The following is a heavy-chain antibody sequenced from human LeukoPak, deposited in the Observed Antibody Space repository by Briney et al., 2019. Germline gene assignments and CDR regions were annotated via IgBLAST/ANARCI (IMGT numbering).Heavy chain of an antibody. CDR1: GGSISSYY. CDR2: IYYSGST. CDR3: ARGDFWSGSLL. D-gene: IGHD3-3*01. V-gene: IGHV4-59*01. J-gene: IGHJ4*02. Sequence: PSETLSLTCTVSGGSISSYYWSWIRQPPGKGLEWIGYIYYSGSTNYNPSLKSRVTISVDTSKNQFSLKLSSVTAADTAVYYCARGDFWSGSLLWGQGTLVTVSS.